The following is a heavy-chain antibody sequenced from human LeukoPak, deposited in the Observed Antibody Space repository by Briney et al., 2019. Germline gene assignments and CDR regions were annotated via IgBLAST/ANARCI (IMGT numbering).Heavy chain of an antibody. Sequence: ASVKVSCKASGYTFTSYYINWLRQPTPQGLEWMGWMNPNSGNTDYQHKFQGRVTMPRHHSIRTAYMELSSLRSEDPAVYYCARVMLPGMYYYYYYGMDVWGQGTTVTVSS. CDR1: GYTFTSYY. CDR2: MNPNSGNT. D-gene: IGHD3-10*01. V-gene: IGHV1-8*01. J-gene: IGHJ6*02. CDR3: ARVMLPGMYYYYYYGMDV.